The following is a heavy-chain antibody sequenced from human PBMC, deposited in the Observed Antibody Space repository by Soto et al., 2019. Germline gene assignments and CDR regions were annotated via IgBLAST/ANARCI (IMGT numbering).Heavy chain of an antibody. Sequence: KPSETLSLTCTVSGGSISSAGQYWNWIRQRPGQGPEWMGYTHHSGSSNYNPSLKSRISLSVDTPKNQFFLNLTSVTAADTAVYYCARQKFDLWSGPLGHNWFDPWGHGAPVTVSS. CDR1: GGSISSAGQY. CDR2: THHSGSS. D-gene: IGHD3-3*01. CDR3: ARQKFDLWSGPLGHNWFDP. J-gene: IGHJ5*02. V-gene: IGHV4-31*02.